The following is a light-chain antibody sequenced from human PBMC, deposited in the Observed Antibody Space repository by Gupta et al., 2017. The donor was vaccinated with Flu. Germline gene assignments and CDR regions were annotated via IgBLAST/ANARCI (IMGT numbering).Light chain of an antibody. CDR3: QAWDSSAGV. J-gene: IGLJ1*01. Sequence: ELTQPPSVSVSPGQTATIACSGDNLGDKYVGWYQQKPGQSPVVVIYENKKRPSGIPERISGSNSGDTATLTISGSQAVDEADYYCQAWDSSAGVFGTGTKLTVL. CDR2: ENK. V-gene: IGLV3-1*01. CDR1: NLGDKY.